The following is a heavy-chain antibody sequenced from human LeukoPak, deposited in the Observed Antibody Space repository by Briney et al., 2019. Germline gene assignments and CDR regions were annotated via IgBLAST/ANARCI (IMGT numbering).Heavy chain of an antibody. CDR3: ARYYYDSSGYSSAGLRYYYYYMDV. CDR2: INTNTGNP. Sequence: ASVKVSCKASGYTFTSYAMNWVRQAPGQGLEWMGWINTNTGNPTYAQGFTGRFVFSLDTSVSTAYLQISSLKAEDTAVYYCARYYYDSSGYSSAGLRYYYYYMDVWGKGTTVTVSS. D-gene: IGHD3-22*01. J-gene: IGHJ6*03. V-gene: IGHV7-4-1*02. CDR1: GYTFTSYA.